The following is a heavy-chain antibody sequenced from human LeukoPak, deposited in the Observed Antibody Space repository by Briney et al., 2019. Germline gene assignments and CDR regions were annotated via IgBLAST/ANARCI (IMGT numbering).Heavy chain of an antibody. CDR2: ISSSSSYI. J-gene: IGHJ6*03. Sequence: PGGSLRLSCAASGFTFSSYSMNWVRQAPGKGLEWVSSISSSSSYIYYADSVKGRFTISRDNAKNSLYLQMNSLRAEDTAVYYCARDPTPRNDYGDYYYYMDVWGKGTTVTVS. D-gene: IGHD4-17*01. CDR1: GFTFSSYS. CDR3: ARDPTPRNDYGDYYYYMDV. V-gene: IGHV3-21*01.